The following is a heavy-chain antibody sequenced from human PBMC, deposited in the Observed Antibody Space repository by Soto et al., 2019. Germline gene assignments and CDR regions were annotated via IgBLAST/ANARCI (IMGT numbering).Heavy chain of an antibody. CDR1: GFTFSSYG. CDR2: IWYDGSNK. CDR3: ARDRVRGVIDY. J-gene: IGHJ4*02. D-gene: IGHD3-10*01. V-gene: IGHV3-33*01. Sequence: QVQLVESGGGVVQPGRSLRLSCAASGFTFSSYGMHCVRQAPGKGLEWVAVIWYDGSNKYYADSVKGRFTISRDNSKNTLYLQMNSLRAEDTAVYYCARDRVRGVIDYWGQGTLVTVSS.